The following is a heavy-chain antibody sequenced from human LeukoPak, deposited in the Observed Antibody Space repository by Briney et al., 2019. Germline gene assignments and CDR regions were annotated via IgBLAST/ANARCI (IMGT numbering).Heavy chain of an antibody. CDR3: AREKAAAAGYWYFDL. V-gene: IGHV4-34*01. Sequence: SETLSLTCAVYGGSFSGYYWSWIRQPPGKGLEWIGEINHSGSTNYNPSLKSRVTISVDTSKNQFSLKLSSVTAADTAVYYCAREKAAAAGYWYFDLWGRGTLVTVSS. D-gene: IGHD6-13*01. J-gene: IGHJ2*01. CDR1: GGSFSGYY. CDR2: INHSGST.